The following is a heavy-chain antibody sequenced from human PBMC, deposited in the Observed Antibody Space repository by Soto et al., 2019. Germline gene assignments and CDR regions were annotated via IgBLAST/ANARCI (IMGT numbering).Heavy chain of an antibody. Sequence: GGSLSLSCAASGFTFSSYAMHWVRQAPGKGLEWVAVISYDGSNKYYADSGKGRFTISRDNSKNTLYLQMNSLRAEDTAVYYCARDRSGGIYYYYGMDVWGQGTTVTVSS. CDR1: GFTFSSYA. D-gene: IGHD2-15*01. J-gene: IGHJ6*02. V-gene: IGHV3-30-3*01. CDR3: ARDRSGGIYYYYGMDV. CDR2: ISYDGSNK.